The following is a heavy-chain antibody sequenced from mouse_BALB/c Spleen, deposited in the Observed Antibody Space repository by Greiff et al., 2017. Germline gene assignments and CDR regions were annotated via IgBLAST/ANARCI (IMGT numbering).Heavy chain of an antibody. V-gene: IGHV5-12-1*01. CDR2: ISSGGGST. CDR3: ARHGGINVWFAY. D-gene: IGHD2-4*01. CDR1: GFAFSSYD. Sequence: EVMLVESGGGLVKPGGSLKLSCAASGFAFSSYDMSWVRQTPEKRLEWVAYISSGGGSTYYPDTVKGRFTISRDNAKNTLYLQMSSLKSEDTAMYYCARHGGINVWFAYWGQGTLVTVSA. J-gene: IGHJ3*01.